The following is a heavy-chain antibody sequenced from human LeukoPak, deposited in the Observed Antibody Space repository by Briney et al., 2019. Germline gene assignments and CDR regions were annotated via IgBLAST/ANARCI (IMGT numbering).Heavy chain of an antibody. V-gene: IGHV1-69*13. CDR3: QIPAADKSDDY. Sequence: VASVKVSCKASGGTFSSYAISWVRQAPGQGLEWMGGIIPIFGTANYAQKFQGRVTITADESTSTAYMELSSLRSEDTAVYYCQIPAADKSDDYWGQGTLVTVSS. CDR2: IIPIFGTA. D-gene: IGHD2-2*01. CDR1: GGTFSSYA. J-gene: IGHJ4*02.